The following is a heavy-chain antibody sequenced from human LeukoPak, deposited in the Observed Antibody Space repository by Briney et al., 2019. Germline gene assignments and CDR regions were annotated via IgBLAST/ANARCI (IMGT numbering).Heavy chain of an antibody. CDR2: GYYSGTT. V-gene: IGHV4-59*01. Sequence: SETLSLTCTVSGGSITSYYWTWVRQLPGKGLEWIGYGYYSGTTNYNPSLKSRVTISVDASKNQFSLKVSSVTAADTAVYHCARDAYSSGYYFFDYWGQGTLVTVSS. CDR1: GGSITSYY. D-gene: IGHD6-19*01. J-gene: IGHJ4*02. CDR3: ARDAYSSGYYFFDY.